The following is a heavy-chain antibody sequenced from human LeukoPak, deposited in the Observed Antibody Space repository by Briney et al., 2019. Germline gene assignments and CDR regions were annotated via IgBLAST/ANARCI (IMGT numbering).Heavy chain of an antibody. CDR3: AXXXXXXXXPRVRKYYFDY. CDR1: GGSFSGYY. CDR2: INHSGST. D-gene: IGHD6-6*01. Sequence: SETLSLTCAVYGGSFSGYYWSWIRQPPGKGLEWVGEINHSGSTNYNPSLKSRVTISVDTSKNQFSLKLSSVTAADTPVYYCAXXXXXXXXPRVRKYYFDYWGQGTLVTVSS. V-gene: IGHV4-34*01. J-gene: IGHJ4*02.